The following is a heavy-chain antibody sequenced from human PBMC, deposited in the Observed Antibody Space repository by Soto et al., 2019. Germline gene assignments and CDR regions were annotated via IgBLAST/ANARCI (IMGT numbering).Heavy chain of an antibody. CDR3: ASSRGLPPNYFDY. CDR2: IIPIFGTA. D-gene: IGHD2-15*01. CDR1: GGTFSSYA. V-gene: IGHV1-69*06. J-gene: IGHJ4*02. Sequence: QVQLVQSGAEEKKTGSSVKVSCKTSGGTFSSYAITWVLQAPGQGPEWMGGIIPIFGTANYAKKFQGRVTITADKSTSTAYMELSSLRSEGTGVYYCASSRGLPPNYFDYWGQGTLVTVSS.